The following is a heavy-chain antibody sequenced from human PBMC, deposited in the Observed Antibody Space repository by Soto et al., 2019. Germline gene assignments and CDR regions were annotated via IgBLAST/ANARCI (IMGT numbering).Heavy chain of an antibody. V-gene: IGHV3-66*01. CDR3: ARGGNEQNDY. J-gene: IGHJ4*02. D-gene: IGHD1-1*01. Sequence: EVPLVESGGGLVQPGGSLRLSCAASGFTVSRNYMTWVRQAPGKGLEWVSVIYSGGGTYYADSVKGRFTISRDTSKHTLYLQMNRLRADDTAVYYCARGGNEQNDYWGQGTLVTVSS. CDR2: IYSGGGT. CDR1: GFTVSRNY.